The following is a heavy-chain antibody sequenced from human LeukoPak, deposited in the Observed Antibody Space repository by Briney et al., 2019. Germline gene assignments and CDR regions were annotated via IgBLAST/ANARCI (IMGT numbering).Heavy chain of an antibody. CDR1: GFTFSNAW. V-gene: IGHV3-15*01. Sequence: GGSLRLSCAASGFTFSNAWMSWVRQAPGKGLEWVGRIKSKTDGGTTDYAAPVKGRFTISRDDSKNTLYLQMNSLRAEDTAMYYCAKDGTSGDQFDYWGQGTLVTVSS. J-gene: IGHJ4*02. CDR3: AKDGTSGDQFDY. CDR2: IKSKTDGGTT. D-gene: IGHD7-27*01.